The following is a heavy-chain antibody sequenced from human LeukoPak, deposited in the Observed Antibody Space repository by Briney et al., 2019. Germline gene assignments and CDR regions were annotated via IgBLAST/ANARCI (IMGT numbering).Heavy chain of an antibody. CDR3: ARDWNDYGDSDAFDI. Sequence: PSETLSLTCAVYGGSFSGYYWSWIRQPPGKGLEWLGEINHSGSTNYNPSLKSRVTISVDTSKNQFSLKLSSVTAADSAVYYCARDWNDYGDSDAFDIWGLGTMVTVSS. CDR1: GGSFSGYY. V-gene: IGHV4-34*01. D-gene: IGHD4-17*01. J-gene: IGHJ3*02. CDR2: INHSGST.